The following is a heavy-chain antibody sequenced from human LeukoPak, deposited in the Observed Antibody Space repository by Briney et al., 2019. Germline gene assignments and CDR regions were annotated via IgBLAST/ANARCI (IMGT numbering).Heavy chain of an antibody. D-gene: IGHD3-10*01. CDR1: GGSSSGYY. V-gene: IGHV4-34*01. CDR2: INQSGRA. Sequence: SETLSLTCAVYGGSSSGYYWIWFRQPPGKGLEWIGEINQSGRAYYNPSLKSRVTISIETSENQFFLKMNSVTAADTAVYYCASGSLVRGVMDSDHWGQGTLVTVSS. CDR3: ASGSLVRGVMDSDH. J-gene: IGHJ4*02.